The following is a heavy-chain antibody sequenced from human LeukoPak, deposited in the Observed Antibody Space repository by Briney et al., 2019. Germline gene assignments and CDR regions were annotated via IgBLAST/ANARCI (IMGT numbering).Heavy chain of an antibody. Sequence: GGSLRLSCAASGFTFSRYSMNWVRQAPGKGLEWVSSISSSSSYIYYADTVKGRFTISRDNAKNSLYLQMYCLRAEDTAVYYCARDGDVSGYSDWGQGTLVTVSS. CDR1: GFTFSRYS. V-gene: IGHV3-21*01. J-gene: IGHJ4*02. CDR3: ARDGDVSGYSD. D-gene: IGHD3-22*01. CDR2: ISSSSSYI.